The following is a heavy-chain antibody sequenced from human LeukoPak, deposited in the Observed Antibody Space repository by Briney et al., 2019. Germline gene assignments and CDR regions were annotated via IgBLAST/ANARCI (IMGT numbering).Heavy chain of an antibody. J-gene: IGHJ6*03. Sequence: PGGSLRLSCAASGFTFSSYSMNWVRQAPGKGLEWVSSITSTSNYIYYADSLKGRFTISRDNAKNSLYLQMNSLRAEDTAVYYCARDGEGDWENYYYYYMDVWGKGTTVTVSS. V-gene: IGHV3-21*01. CDR2: ITSTSNYI. CDR3: ARDGEGDWENYYYYYMDV. CDR1: GFTFSSYS. D-gene: IGHD1-26*01.